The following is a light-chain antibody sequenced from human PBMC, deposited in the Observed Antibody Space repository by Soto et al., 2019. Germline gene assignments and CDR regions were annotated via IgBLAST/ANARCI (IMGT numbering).Light chain of an antibody. CDR1: QSRSAW. Sequence: DIQMTQSPSTLSASVGDRVTITCRASQSRSAWLAWYQQKPGKAPKLLIYKASNLQGGVPSRFSGSGSGTEFTLTINSLQPDDVATYYCQEYDGEMYTFGQGIKVEIK. J-gene: IGKJ2*01. CDR2: KAS. V-gene: IGKV1-5*03. CDR3: QEYDGEMYT.